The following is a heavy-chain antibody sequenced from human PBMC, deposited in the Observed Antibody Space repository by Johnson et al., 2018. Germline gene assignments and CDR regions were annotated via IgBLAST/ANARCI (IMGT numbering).Heavy chain of an antibody. CDR2: ISSSSSYI. J-gene: IGHJ6*02. D-gene: IGHD3-22*01. CDR3: ASDLRYYYDSSGHTWAYYYYGMDV. V-gene: IGHV3-21*04. CDR1: GFTFSSYS. Sequence: VQLVESGGGLVKPGGSLRLSCAASGFTFSSYSMNWVRQAPGKGLEWVSSISSSSSYIHYADSLKGRFTISRDNAKNSLYLQMNSLRAEDTSVYYCASDLRYYYDSSGHTWAYYYYGMDVWGQGTTFTVSS.